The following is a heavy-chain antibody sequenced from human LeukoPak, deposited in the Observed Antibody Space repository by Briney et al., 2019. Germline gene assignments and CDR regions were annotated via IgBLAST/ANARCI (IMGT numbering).Heavy chain of an antibody. Sequence: PSETLSLTCTVSGGSISSYYWSWIRQPPGKGLEWIGYIHYSGSTKYNPSLKSRVTISVDTSKNHSSLKLTSVTAADTAVYYCARMYTSSSYFDSWGQGTLVTVSS. D-gene: IGHD6-6*01. CDR3: ARMYTSSSYFDS. V-gene: IGHV4-59*08. J-gene: IGHJ4*02. CDR1: GGSISSYY. CDR2: IHYSGST.